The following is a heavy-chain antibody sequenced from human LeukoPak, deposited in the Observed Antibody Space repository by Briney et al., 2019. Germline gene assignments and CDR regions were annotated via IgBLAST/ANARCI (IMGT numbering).Heavy chain of an antibody. V-gene: IGHV1-46*01. CDR3: ARLEATINGMDV. CDR2: INPSGDST. D-gene: IGHD5-12*01. Sequence: SVKVSFKASGYTFINYYMPWVRQAPGQGLDWMGIINPSGDSTTYAQKFQGRVTMTRDTSTSTVYMELSSLRSEDTAVYYCARLEATINGMDVWGQGTTVTVSS. J-gene: IGHJ6*02. CDR1: GYTFINYY.